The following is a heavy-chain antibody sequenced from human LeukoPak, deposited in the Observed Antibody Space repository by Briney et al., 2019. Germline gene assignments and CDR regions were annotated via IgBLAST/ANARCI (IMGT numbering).Heavy chain of an antibody. CDR3: ARDRELRFLQWLLYGMDV. J-gene: IGHJ6*02. CDR1: GYDFTDYY. CDR2: INPNTGGT. V-gene: IGHV1-2*06. D-gene: IGHD3-3*01. Sequence: GASVKVSCKASGYDFTDYYMHWVRQAPGQGLEWMGRINPNTGGTDHAQNFQGRVTMTRDTSISTAYMELSRLRSGDTAVYYCARDRELRFLQWLLYGMDVWGQGTTVTVSS.